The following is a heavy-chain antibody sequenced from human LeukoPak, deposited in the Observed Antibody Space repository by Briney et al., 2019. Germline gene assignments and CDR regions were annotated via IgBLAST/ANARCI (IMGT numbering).Heavy chain of an antibody. CDR3: AREEASGWSPFEN. J-gene: IGHJ4*02. V-gene: IGHV1-69*06. Sequence: ASVKVSCKASGCTFSSYVISWVRQAPGQGLEWMGGIIPIYGRANYAQKFQGRVTITSDKSTSTAYMELSSPRSEDTAVYYCAREEASGWSPFENRGQGALVTLSP. CDR1: GCTFSSYV. D-gene: IGHD6-19*01. CDR2: IIPIYGRA.